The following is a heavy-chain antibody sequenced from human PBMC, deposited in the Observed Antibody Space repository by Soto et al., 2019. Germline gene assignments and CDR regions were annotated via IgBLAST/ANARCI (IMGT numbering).Heavy chain of an antibody. CDR2: INSDGSST. CDR1: GFIFSSYW. CDR3: ARDHRYYYYYYYMDV. Sequence: EVQLVESGGGLVQPGGSLRLSCAASGFIFSSYWMHWVRQAPGKGLVWVSRINSDGSSTSYADSVKGRFTISRDNAKNTLYLQMNSLRAEDTAVYYCARDHRYYYYYYYMDVWGKGTTVTVSS. V-gene: IGHV3-74*01. D-gene: IGHD1-26*01. J-gene: IGHJ6*03.